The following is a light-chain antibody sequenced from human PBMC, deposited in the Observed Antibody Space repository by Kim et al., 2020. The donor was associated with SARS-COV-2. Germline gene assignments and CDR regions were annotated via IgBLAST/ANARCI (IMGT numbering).Light chain of an antibody. V-gene: IGKV1-33*01. CDR3: QQYDNLP. J-gene: IGKJ5*01. Sequence: DIQMTQSPSSLSASVGDRVTITCQASQDISNYLNWYQQKPGKAPKLLIYDASNLETGVPSRFSGSGSGTDFTFTISSLQPEDIATYYCQQYDNLPFGQWTRLEIK. CDR1: QDISNY. CDR2: DAS.